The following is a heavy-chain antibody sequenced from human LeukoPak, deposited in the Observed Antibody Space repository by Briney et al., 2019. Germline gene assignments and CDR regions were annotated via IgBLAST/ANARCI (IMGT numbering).Heavy chain of an antibody. V-gene: IGHV3-30*02. Sequence: PEGSLRLSCAASGFTFSSYGMHWVRQAPGKGLEWVAFIRYDGSNKYYADSVKGRFTISRDNSKNTLYLQMNSLRAEDTAVYYCARAQSYDFWSGYYIAYWGQGTLVTVSS. CDR3: ARAQSYDFWSGYYIAY. CDR1: GFTFSSYG. D-gene: IGHD3-3*01. J-gene: IGHJ4*02. CDR2: IRYDGSNK.